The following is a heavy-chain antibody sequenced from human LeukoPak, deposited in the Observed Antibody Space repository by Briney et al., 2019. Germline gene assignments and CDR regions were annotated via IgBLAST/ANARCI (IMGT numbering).Heavy chain of an antibody. CDR1: GFTFSTYA. Sequence: GGSLRLSCAASGFTFSTYAMSWVRQAAGKGLEWVSLISGSGGGTYYADSVKGRFTISRDNSKNTLYLQMNSLRAEDTAVYYCAKDRGTPSEYYFDYWGQGTLVTVSS. CDR2: ISGSGGGT. V-gene: IGHV3-23*01. D-gene: IGHD2-15*01. J-gene: IGHJ4*02. CDR3: AKDRGTPSEYYFDY.